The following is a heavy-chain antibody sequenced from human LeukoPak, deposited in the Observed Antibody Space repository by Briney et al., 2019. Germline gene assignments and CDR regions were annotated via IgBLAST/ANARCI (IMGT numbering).Heavy chain of an antibody. CDR2: INHGGST. CDR1: GGSFIGYY. J-gene: IGHJ4*02. V-gene: IGHV4-34*01. CDR3: AEYGGNSVFDY. Sequence: SETLSLTCAVCGGSFIGYYWTWIRQPPGKGLEWIGEINHGGSTNYNPSLKSRVTISVDTSKNQFSLKLSSVTAADTAVYYCAEYGGNSVFDYWGQGTLVTVSS. D-gene: IGHD4-23*01.